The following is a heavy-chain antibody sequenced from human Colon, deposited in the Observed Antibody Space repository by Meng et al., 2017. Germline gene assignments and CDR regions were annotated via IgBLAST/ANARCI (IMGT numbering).Heavy chain of an antibody. CDR2: ISGSGSIT. J-gene: IGHJ4*02. Sequence: SCAASGITLMNYGMHWVRQAPGKGLEWVSGISGSGSITYYADSLRGRFTISRDDSKNTLYLQMRSLRAEDTAVYYCAKQFRDFGLVTSFDYWGQGALVTVSS. V-gene: IGHV3-23*01. D-gene: IGHD3/OR15-3a*01. CDR3: AKQFRDFGLVTSFDY. CDR1: GITLMNYG.